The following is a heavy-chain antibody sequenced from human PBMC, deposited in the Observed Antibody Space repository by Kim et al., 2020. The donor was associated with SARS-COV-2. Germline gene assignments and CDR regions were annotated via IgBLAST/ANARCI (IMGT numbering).Heavy chain of an antibody. V-gene: IGHV3-33*05. J-gene: IGHJ6*02. CDR1: GFTFSSYG. D-gene: IGHD6-19*01. CDR2: ISYDGSNK. CDR3: ARDPGCSGWYYHPRCFLHYYYYYYGMDV. Sequence: GGSLRLSCAASGFTFSSYGMHWVRQAPGKGLEWVAVISYDGSNKYYADSVKGRFTISRDNSKNTLYLQMNSLRAEDTAVYYCARDPGCSGWYYHPRCFLHYYYYYYGMDVWGQGTTVTVSS.